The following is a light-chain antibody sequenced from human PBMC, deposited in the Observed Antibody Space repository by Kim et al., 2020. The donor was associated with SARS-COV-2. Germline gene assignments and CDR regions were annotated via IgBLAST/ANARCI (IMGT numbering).Light chain of an antibody. CDR1: QGIRND. CDR2: ATS. Sequence: AIQMTQSPSSLSASVGDRVTITCRASQGIRNDLGWYQQKPGRAPNLLIYATSTLQSGVPSRFSGSRSGTDFTLTISSLQPEDVATYYCLQDYDYPLTFGGGTKVDIK. V-gene: IGKV1-6*01. J-gene: IGKJ4*01. CDR3: LQDYDYPLT.